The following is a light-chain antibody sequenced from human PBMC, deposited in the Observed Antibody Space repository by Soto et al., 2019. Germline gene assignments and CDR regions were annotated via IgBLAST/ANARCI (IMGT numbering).Light chain of an antibody. J-gene: IGKJ5*01. CDR3: QQYGSSPIT. CDR2: LAS. V-gene: IGKV3-20*01. CDR1: QSVSSNY. Sequence: EIVLTQSPGTLSLSPGERATLSCRASQSVSSNYLAWYQQKPGQAPRVLIYLASSRATGIPDRFSGSGSGTDFTLPVSRLEPEDLAVYYCQQYGSSPITFGQGTRLEIK.